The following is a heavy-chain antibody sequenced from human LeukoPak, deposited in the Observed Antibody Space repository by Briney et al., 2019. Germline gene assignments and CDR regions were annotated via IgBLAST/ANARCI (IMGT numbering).Heavy chain of an antibody. D-gene: IGHD3-10*01. CDR1: GGSIGSGGYY. J-gene: IGHJ6*02. CDR2: IYYSEST. Sequence: SQILSLTCTVSGGSIGSGGYYWSWIRQHPGKGLEWIGSIYYSESTYYNPSLKSRVTISVDTSKNQFSLKLSSVTAADTAVYYCAREPMVRGVTPVDYYYGMDVWGQGTTVTVSS. CDR3: AREPMVRGVTPVDYYYGMDV. V-gene: IGHV4-31*03.